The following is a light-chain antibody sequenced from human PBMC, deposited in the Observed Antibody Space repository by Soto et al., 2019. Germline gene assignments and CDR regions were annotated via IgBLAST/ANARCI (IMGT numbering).Light chain of an antibody. CDR1: QSVSTN. J-gene: IGKJ1*01. Sequence: EIVMTQSPGTLPVSPGEGATLSCRASQSVSTNLAWYQQKPDQAPRLLIYGASTTATGMPARFSGSGSGTEFTLTISSLQSEDFAVYYCQQYYTWPRTFGQGTRVEIK. V-gene: IGKV3-15*01. CDR2: GAS. CDR3: QQYYTWPRT.